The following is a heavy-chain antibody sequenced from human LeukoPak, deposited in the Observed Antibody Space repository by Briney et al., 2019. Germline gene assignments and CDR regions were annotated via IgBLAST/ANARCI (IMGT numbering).Heavy chain of an antibody. CDR3: ASSLTGYSSSWFLAY. D-gene: IGHD6-13*01. CDR1: GESHSRFD. Sequence: SETXSLTCAVSGESHSRFDWSWIRQSPGRGLEWIGEINHSGSPNYNPSLKSRVTISLDTSKNPFSLRVPSVTAADTAFYFCASSLTGYSSSWFLAYWGPGTLVTVSS. J-gene: IGHJ4*02. V-gene: IGHV4-34*01. CDR2: INHSGSP.